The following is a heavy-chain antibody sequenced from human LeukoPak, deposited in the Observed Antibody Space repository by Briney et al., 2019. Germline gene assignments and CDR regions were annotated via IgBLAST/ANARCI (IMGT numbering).Heavy chain of an antibody. V-gene: IGHV3-23*01. CDR1: GFTFSTYG. CDR3: ARERIYYGSGRNLTDARLYYYYGMDV. CDR2: ISGSGGGT. J-gene: IGHJ6*02. D-gene: IGHD3-10*01. Sequence: QPGGSLRLSCAASGFTFSTYGMTWVRQAPGKGLEWVSSISGSGGGTYYADSVKGRVTVSRDNSKNTLYLQMNSLRADDTAVYYCARERIYYGSGRNLTDARLYYYYGMDVWGRGTTVTVSS.